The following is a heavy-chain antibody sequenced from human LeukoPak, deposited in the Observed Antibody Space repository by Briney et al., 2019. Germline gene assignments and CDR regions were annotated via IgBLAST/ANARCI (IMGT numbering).Heavy chain of an antibody. CDR2: ISSNGGST. CDR1: GFTFSSHA. Sequence: GGSLRLSCAASGFTFSSHAMHWVRQAPGKGLEYVSAISSNGGSTYYANSVKGRFTISRDNSKNTLYLQMGSLRAEDMAVYYCARGVAAAGIAPGWFDPWGQGTLVTVSS. CDR3: ARGVAAAGIAPGWFDP. D-gene: IGHD6-13*01. V-gene: IGHV3-64*01. J-gene: IGHJ5*02.